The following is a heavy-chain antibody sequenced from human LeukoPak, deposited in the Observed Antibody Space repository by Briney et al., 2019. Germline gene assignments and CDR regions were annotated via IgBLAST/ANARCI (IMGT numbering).Heavy chain of an antibody. CDR1: GGYISTTAAY. J-gene: IGHJ6*03. CDR2: IYYSGKT. CDR3: AATPRLHYYYYYMDV. Sequence: SETLSLTCSVSGGYISTTAAYWGWIRQSPGKGLEWIGTIYYSGKTDYTPSLRSRVTISVDTSKNQFSLKLSSVTAADTAVYYCAATPRLHYYYYYMDVWGKGTTVTVSS. V-gene: IGHV4-39*07. D-gene: IGHD5-24*01.